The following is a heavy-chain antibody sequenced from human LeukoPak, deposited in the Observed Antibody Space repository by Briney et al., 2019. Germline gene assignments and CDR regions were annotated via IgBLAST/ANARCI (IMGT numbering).Heavy chain of an antibody. CDR2: VSGGGSEK. Sequence: GGSLRLSCAASGFIFNNYAMSWVRQTPGKGLEWVSTVSGGGSEKNYADSVKGRFTISRDNSRNTLYLQMNSLRDEDTAVYYCAKGESSSWTYYFDYWGQGTLVTVSS. V-gene: IGHV3-23*01. J-gene: IGHJ4*02. CDR1: GFIFNNYA. CDR3: AKGESSSWTYYFDY. D-gene: IGHD6-13*01.